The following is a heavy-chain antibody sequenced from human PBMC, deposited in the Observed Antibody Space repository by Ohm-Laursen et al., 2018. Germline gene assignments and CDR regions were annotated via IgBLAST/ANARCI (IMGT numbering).Heavy chain of an antibody. V-gene: IGHV4-39*01. D-gene: IGHD2-2*01. CDR2: IYYSGST. J-gene: IGHJ5*02. Sequence: SETLSLTCTVSGGSISSSSYYWGWIRQPPGKGLEWIGCIYYSGSTYYNPSLKSRVTISVDTSKNQFSLKLSSVTAADTAVYYCARQGYCSSTSCYHRRFDPWGQGTLVTVSS. CDR1: GGSISSSSYY. CDR3: ARQGYCSSTSCYHRRFDP.